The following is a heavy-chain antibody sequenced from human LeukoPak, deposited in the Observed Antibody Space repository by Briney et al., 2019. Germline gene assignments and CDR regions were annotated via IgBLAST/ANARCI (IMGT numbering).Heavy chain of an antibody. D-gene: IGHD1-1*01. Sequence: SETLSLTCTVSGYSISSGDYYWSWIRQPPGKGLEWIGYIYYSGSTYYNPSLKSRVTISVDTSKNQFSLKLSSVTAADTAVYYCARWYNWNGYYFDYWGQGTLVTVSS. V-gene: IGHV4-30-4*01. CDR1: GYSISSGDYY. CDR3: ARWYNWNGYYFDY. CDR2: IYYSGST. J-gene: IGHJ4*02.